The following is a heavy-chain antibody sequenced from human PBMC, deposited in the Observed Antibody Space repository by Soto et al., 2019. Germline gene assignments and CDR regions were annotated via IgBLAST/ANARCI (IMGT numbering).Heavy chain of an antibody. V-gene: IGHV4-30-2*01. CDR1: GGSISSGGYS. D-gene: IGHD3-3*02. J-gene: IGHJ5*02. CDR3: ARLGAFYQSLDP. CDR2: MYHSGST. Sequence: SETLSLTCAVSGGSISSGGYSWSWIRQPPGKGLEWIGYMYHSGSTYYNPSLKSRVTISIDRSKNQFSLKLSSVTASDTAIYYCARLGAFYQSLDPRGQGTLVTVSS.